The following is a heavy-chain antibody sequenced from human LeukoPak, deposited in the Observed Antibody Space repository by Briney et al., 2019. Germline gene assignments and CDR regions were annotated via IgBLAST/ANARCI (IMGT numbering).Heavy chain of an antibody. J-gene: IGHJ4*02. D-gene: IGHD2-2*02. CDR3: ARDPDIVVVPAAIEDPGRDDY. Sequence: ASVKVSCKASGYTFTSYYMHWVRQAPGQGLEWMGIINPSGGSTSYAQKFQGRVTMTRDMSTSTVYMELSSLRSEDTAVYYCARDPDIVVVPAAIEDPGRDDYWGQGTLVTVSS. CDR1: GYTFTSYY. CDR2: INPSGGST. V-gene: IGHV1-46*01.